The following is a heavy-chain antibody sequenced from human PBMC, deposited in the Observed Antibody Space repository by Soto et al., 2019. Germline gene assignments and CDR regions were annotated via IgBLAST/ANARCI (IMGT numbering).Heavy chain of an antibody. CDR1: GGTFSSYA. Sequence: SVKLSCKASGGTFSSYAISWVRQAPGQGLEWMGGIIPIFGTAKYSQKFQGRVTITRDTSASTAYMELSSLRSEDTAVYYCARDRVAGNFDYWGQGTLVTVSS. CDR2: IIPIFGTA. CDR3: ARDRVAGNFDY. J-gene: IGHJ4*02. D-gene: IGHD6-19*01. V-gene: IGHV1-69*05.